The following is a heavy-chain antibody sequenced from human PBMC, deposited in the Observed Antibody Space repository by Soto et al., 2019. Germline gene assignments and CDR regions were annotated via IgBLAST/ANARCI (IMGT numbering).Heavy chain of an antibody. CDR2: ISSTATII. CDR1: GFTFSDYY. Sequence: PGGSLRLSCAASGFTFSDYYMSWIRQAPGKGLEWVSYISSTATIIYYADSVKGRFTISRDNAKNSLYLQMNSLRAEDTAVYYCARDLTPRGYDILTGYFNWFDPWGQGTLVTVSS. CDR3: ARDLTPRGYDILTGYFNWFDP. V-gene: IGHV3-11*01. D-gene: IGHD3-9*01. J-gene: IGHJ5*02.